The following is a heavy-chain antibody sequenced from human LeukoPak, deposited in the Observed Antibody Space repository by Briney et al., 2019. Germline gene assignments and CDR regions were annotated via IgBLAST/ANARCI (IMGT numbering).Heavy chain of an antibody. CDR1: GGSISSSSYY. J-gene: IGHJ4*02. CDR2: IYYSGST. D-gene: IGHD4-17*01. CDR3: ARGTYGEGY. V-gene: IGHV4-39*07. Sequence: SETLSLTCTVSGGSISSSSYYWGWIRQPPGKGLEWIGSIYYSGSTYYNPSLKSRVTISVDTSKNQFSLKLSSVTAADTAVYYCARGTYGEGYWGQGTLVTVSS.